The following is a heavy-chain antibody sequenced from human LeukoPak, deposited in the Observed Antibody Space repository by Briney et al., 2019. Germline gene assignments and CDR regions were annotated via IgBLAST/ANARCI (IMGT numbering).Heavy chain of an antibody. CDR1: GGSISSSSYY. J-gene: IGHJ6*03. V-gene: IGHV4-39*01. CDR2: IYYTGST. CDR3: ARQNWSMDV. Sequence: PSETLSLTCTVSGGSISSSSYYWGWIRQPPGKGLEWIGTIYYTGSTYYNPSLKSRVTISVDTSKNQFSLKLTSVTAADTAVYYCARQNWSMDVWGKGTTVTISS.